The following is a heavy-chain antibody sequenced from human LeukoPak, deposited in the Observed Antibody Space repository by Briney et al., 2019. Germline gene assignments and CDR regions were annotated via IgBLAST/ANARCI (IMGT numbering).Heavy chain of an antibody. Sequence: SETLSLTCVVSGGSVSGYYWGWIRQPPGRGLEWIGYVYYSGSTNYNPSFKSRITISVDTSRNQFSLQLSSVTAADTAVYYCARIHRYCSGGACYVLDNWGQGSLVAVSS. J-gene: IGHJ4*02. D-gene: IGHD2-15*01. V-gene: IGHV4-59*02. CDR3: ARIHRYCSGGACYVLDN. CDR2: VYYSGST. CDR1: GGSVSGYY.